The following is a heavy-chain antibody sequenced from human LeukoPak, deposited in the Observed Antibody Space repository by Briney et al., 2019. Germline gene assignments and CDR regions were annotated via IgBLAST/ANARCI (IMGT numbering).Heavy chain of an antibody. D-gene: IGHD4-17*01. CDR3: GDLGDYRVG. CDR2: IYFGGTT. J-gene: IGHJ4*02. Sequence: GGSLRLSCAASGFTVSSNYMTWVRQAPGQGLEWVSVIYFGGTTYYADSVKGRFTISRDDSKSTLFLQMNSLKLEDTAVYYCGDLGDYRVGWGQGTLVTVSS. V-gene: IGHV3-53*01. CDR1: GFTVSSNY.